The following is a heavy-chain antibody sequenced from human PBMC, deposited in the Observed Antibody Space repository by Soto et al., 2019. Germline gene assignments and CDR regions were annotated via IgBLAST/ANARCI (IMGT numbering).Heavy chain of an antibody. CDR3: AKDRMGAGVRGYFDY. V-gene: IGHV3-30*18. D-gene: IGHD3-10*01. Sequence: QVQLVESGGGVVQPGKSLRLSCAGSGFTFSSYGMDWVRHDPGKGLEWVAVISYDGSNKYYADSVKGRFTISRDNSKNTLYLQMSSLRADDTAVYYCAKDRMGAGVRGYFDYWGQGTLVTVSS. CDR1: GFTFSSYG. J-gene: IGHJ4*02. CDR2: ISYDGSNK.